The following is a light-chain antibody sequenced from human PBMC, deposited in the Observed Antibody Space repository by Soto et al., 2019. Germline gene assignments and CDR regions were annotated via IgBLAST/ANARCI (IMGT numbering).Light chain of an antibody. J-gene: IGKJ2*01. V-gene: IGKV1-39*01. CDR2: AAS. Sequence: DIQLTQSPSPLSASVGDRVTITCRASQSVSTYLNWYQQKPGKAPNLLIYAASGLQGGVPSRFSGSGSGADFTLTISNLQPEDFATYYCQQSYSTPYTFGQGTKLEIK. CDR1: QSVSTY. CDR3: QQSYSTPYT.